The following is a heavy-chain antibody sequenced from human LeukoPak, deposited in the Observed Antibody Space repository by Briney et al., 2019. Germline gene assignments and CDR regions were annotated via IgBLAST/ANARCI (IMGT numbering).Heavy chain of an antibody. Sequence: ASVKVSCKVSGYTFTDYYMHWVQQAPGKGLEWMGLVDPEDGETIYAEKFQGRVTITADTSTDTAYMELSSLRSEDTAVYYCASGGYYGDQPFDYWGQGTLVTVSS. J-gene: IGHJ4*02. CDR2: VDPEDGET. CDR1: GYTFTDYY. CDR3: ASGGYYGDQPFDY. V-gene: IGHV1-69-2*01. D-gene: IGHD1-26*01.